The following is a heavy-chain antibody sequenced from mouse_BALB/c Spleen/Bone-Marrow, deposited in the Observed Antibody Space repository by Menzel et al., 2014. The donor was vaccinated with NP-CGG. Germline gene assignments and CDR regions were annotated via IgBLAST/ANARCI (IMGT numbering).Heavy chain of an antibody. CDR3: VRQDYEGLAY. CDR2: IRSKSNNYAT. V-gene: IGHV10-1*02. D-gene: IGHD2-4*01. J-gene: IGHJ3*01. CDR1: GFTFNTYA. Sequence: EVQRVESGGGLVQPKGSLKLSCAASGFTFNTYAMNWVRQAPGKGLEWVARIRSKSNNYATYYADSVKDRFTISRDDSQSMLYLQTNNLKTEDTARYYCVRQDYEGLAYWGQGTLVTVSA.